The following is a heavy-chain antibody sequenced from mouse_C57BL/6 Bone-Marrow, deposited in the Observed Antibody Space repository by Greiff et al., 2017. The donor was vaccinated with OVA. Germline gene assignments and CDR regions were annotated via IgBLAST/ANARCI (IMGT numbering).Heavy chain of an antibody. CDR1: GFTFSDYY. CDR2: INYDGSST. CDR3: ARDLDGLDY. D-gene: IGHD2-3*01. V-gene: IGHV5-16*01. J-gene: IGHJ2*01. Sequence: VESEGGLVQPGSSMKLSCTASGFTFSDYYMAWVRQVPEKGLEWVANINYDGSSTYYLDSLKSRFIISRDNAKNILYLQMSSLKSEDTATYYCARDLDGLDYWGQGTTLTVSS.